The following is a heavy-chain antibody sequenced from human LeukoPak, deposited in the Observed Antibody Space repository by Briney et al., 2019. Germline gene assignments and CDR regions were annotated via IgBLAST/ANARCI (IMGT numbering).Heavy chain of an antibody. CDR3: SRDGGEGGNSAFDI. CDR2: IRRGANSYTT. J-gene: IGHJ3*02. CDR1: GFTFSDYI. D-gene: IGHD3-16*01. V-gene: IGHV3-72*01. Sequence: GGSLRLSCAASGFTFSDYILDWVSQAPGKGLEWVGRIRRGANSYTTEYAASVAGRFTISRDDSRNSLYLHMNSLKTEDTAVYHCSRDGGEGGNSAFDIWGQGTMVTVSS.